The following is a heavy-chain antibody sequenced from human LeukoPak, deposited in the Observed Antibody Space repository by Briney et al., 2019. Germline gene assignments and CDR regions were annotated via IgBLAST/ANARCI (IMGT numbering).Heavy chain of an antibody. J-gene: IGHJ4*02. CDR1: GFTFSSYS. V-gene: IGHV3-30*18. Sequence: GGSLRLSCAASGFTFSSYSMNWVRQAPGKGLEWVAVISYDGSNKYYADSVKGRFTISRDNSKNTLYLQMNSLRAEDTAVYYCAKRIVGPYFYYFDYWGQGTLVTVSS. CDR2: ISYDGSNK. D-gene: IGHD1-26*01. CDR3: AKRIVGPYFYYFDY.